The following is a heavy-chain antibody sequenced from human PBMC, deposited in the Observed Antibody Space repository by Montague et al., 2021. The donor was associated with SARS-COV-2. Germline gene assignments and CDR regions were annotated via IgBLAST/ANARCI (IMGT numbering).Heavy chain of an antibody. Sequence: SLRLSCAASGFSFNNFALHWVRQAPGKGLHWVAAVSYDGHEKTYADSVRGRFAIARDNSNNNLFLQMNGLRPDDTAVYFCAAHGDYWGQGILVTVSS. CDR2: VSYDGHEK. CDR1: GFSFNNFA. D-gene: IGHD1-26*01. V-gene: IGHV3-30*09. CDR3: AAHGDY. J-gene: IGHJ4*02.